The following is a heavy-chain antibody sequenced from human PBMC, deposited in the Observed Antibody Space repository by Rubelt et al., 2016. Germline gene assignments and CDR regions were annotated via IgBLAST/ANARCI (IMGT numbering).Heavy chain of an antibody. CDR2: ISSTGRTI. D-gene: IGHD3-10*01. V-gene: IGHV3-48*04. Sequence: EVQLVESGGGLAQPGGSLRLSCAVSGFTLSSHSMNWVRQAPGKGLEWVSYISSTGRTIHYADSVKGRFTISRDNAKNSLYLQMNSLRAEDTAVYYCARRFGEPDWWGQGTLVTVSS. J-gene: IGHJ4*02. CDR3: ARRFGEPDW. CDR1: GFTLSSHS.